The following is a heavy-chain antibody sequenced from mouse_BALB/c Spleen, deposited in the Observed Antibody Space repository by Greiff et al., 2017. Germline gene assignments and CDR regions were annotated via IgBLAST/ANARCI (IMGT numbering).Heavy chain of an antibody. Sequence: QVQLQQSGPGLVAPSQSLSITCTVSGFSLTSYGVHWVRQPPGKGLEWLGVIWAGGSTNYNSALMSRLSISKDNSKSQVFLKMNSLQTDDTAMYYCARDRGYYGSSPLFAYWGQGTLVTVSA. CDR1: GFSLTSYG. V-gene: IGHV2-9*02. J-gene: IGHJ3*01. CDR2: IWAGGST. D-gene: IGHD1-1*01. CDR3: ARDRGYYGSSPLFAY.